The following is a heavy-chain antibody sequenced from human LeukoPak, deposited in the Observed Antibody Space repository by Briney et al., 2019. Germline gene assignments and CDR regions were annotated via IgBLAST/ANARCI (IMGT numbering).Heavy chain of an antibody. CDR3: ARLNDRSGYKPDFDF. CDR1: GYTFTTYW. V-gene: IGHV5-51*01. Sequence: GESLKISCKGSGYTFTTYWIGWVRQMPGRGLEWMGFISPGDSDTRYSPSFRGQVTISADKSISTAYLKWSSLKASDTATYYCARLNDRSGYKPDFDFWGQGTVVTVSS. D-gene: IGHD3-22*01. J-gene: IGHJ4*02. CDR2: ISPGDSDT.